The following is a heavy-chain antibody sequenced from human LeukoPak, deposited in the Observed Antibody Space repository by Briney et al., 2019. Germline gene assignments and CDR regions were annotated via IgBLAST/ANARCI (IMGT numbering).Heavy chain of an antibody. CDR1: GXTFSSYE. CDR3: ARRRGGFDY. Sequence: GGSLRLSCAASGXTFSSYEMNWVRQAPGKGLEWVSSISSGGNTIYYADSVKGRFTISRDNAKNSLYLQMHSLRAEDTATYYCARRRGGFDYWGQGTLVTVSS. D-gene: IGHD3-10*01. V-gene: IGHV3-48*03. J-gene: IGHJ4*02. CDR2: ISSGGNTI.